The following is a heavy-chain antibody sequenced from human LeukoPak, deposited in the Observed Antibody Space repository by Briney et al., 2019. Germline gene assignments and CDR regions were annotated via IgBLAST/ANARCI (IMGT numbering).Heavy chain of an antibody. CDR3: ARERVVPAAMWANWFDP. J-gene: IGHJ5*02. Sequence: SETLSPTCTVSGGSISSYYWSWIRQPAGKGLEWIGRIYTSGSTNYNPSLKSRVTMSVDTSKNQFSLKLSSVTAADTAVYYCARERVVPAAMWANWFDPWGQGTLVTVSS. V-gene: IGHV4-4*07. CDR1: GGSISSYY. CDR2: IYTSGST. D-gene: IGHD2-2*01.